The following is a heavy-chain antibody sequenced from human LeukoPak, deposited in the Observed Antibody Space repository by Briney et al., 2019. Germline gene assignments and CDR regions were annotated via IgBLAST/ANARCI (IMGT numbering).Heavy chain of an antibody. J-gene: IGHJ4*02. CDR2: FYVGGAT. D-gene: IGHD5-24*01. V-gene: IGHV3-53*01. CDR3: ARGDGYNFFDY. Sequence: GGSLRLSCAVSGFSVTNNCMSWVRQAPGKGLEWVSVFYVGGATYYADSVKGRFTISRDNSENTLYLQMKSLRAEDTAVYYCARGDGYNFFDYWGQGTLVTVSS. CDR1: GFSVTNNC.